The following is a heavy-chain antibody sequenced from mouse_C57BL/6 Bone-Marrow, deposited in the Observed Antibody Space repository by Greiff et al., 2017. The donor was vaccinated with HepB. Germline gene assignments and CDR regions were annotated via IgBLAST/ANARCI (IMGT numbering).Heavy chain of an antibody. CDR1: GYTFTSYG. CDR3: ARGWYFDV. Sequence: QVQLQQSGAELARPGASVKLSCKASGYTFTSYGISWVKQRTGQGLEWIGMIHPNSGSTNYNEKFKSKATLTVDKSSSTAYMQLSSLTSEDSAVYYCARGWYFDVWGTGTTVTVSS. CDR2: IHPNSGST. V-gene: IGHV1-81*01. J-gene: IGHJ1*03.